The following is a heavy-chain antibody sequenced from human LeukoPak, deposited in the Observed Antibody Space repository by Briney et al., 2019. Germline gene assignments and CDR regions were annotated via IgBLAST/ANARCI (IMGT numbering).Heavy chain of an antibody. Sequence: GGSLRLSCAASGFTFSTYGVYWVRQAPGKGLEWVSAISGSGGSTYYADSVKGRFTISRDNSKNTLYLQMNSLRAEDTAVYYCAKVNWCSASCADAWGQGTLVTVSS. CDR1: GFTFSTYG. CDR3: AKVNWCSASCADA. J-gene: IGHJ4*02. V-gene: IGHV3-23*01. D-gene: IGHD2-2*01. CDR2: ISGSGGST.